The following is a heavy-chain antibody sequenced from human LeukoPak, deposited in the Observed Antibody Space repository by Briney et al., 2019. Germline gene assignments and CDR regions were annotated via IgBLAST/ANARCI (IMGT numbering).Heavy chain of an antibody. CDR1: GFTFSSYA. J-gene: IGHJ6*02. D-gene: IGHD6-19*01. CDR2: ISGSGGST. CDR3: AKDQAVAGTGMDV. V-gene: IGHV3-23*01. Sequence: GGSLRLSCAASGFTFSSYAMSWVRQAPGKGLEWVSAISGSGGSTYYADSVKGRFTISRDNSKNTLYLQMNSPRAEDTAVYYCAKDQAVAGTGMDVWGQGTTVTVSS.